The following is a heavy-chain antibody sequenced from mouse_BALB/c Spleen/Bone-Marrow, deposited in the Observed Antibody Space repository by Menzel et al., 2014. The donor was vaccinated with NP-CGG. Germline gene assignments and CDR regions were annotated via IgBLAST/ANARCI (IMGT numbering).Heavy chain of an antibody. CDR3: AREDYDY. J-gene: IGHJ2*01. CDR2: IFPGNFYT. Sequence: QVQLKQSGPELVKPGASVRISCKASGYTFTSYYIHWVKQRPGQGLEWIGWIFPGNFYTKFNENFKGRATLTADKSSSTAYMHVSGQTSEDAAVYFCAREDYDYWGQGTPLTGSS. CDR1: GYTFTSYY. V-gene: IGHV1S56*01. D-gene: IGHD2-4*01.